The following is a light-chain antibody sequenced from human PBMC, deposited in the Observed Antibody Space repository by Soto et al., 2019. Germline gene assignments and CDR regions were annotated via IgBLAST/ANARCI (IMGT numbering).Light chain of an antibody. V-gene: IGLV3-21*04. CDR2: YNS. CDR3: QVWDRSSDHVV. CDR1: NIGSKS. J-gene: IGLJ2*01. Sequence: SYELTQPPSVSVAPGKTAMITCGGDNIGSKSVHWYQQKPGQAPVVVINYNSDRPSGITDRFSGSNSGSTATLTITRVEAGEEADYYCQVWDRSSDHVVFGGGTKLTVL.